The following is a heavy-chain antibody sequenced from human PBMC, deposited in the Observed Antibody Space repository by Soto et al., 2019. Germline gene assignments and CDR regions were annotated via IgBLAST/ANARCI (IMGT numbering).Heavy chain of an antibody. Sequence: LRRSCAASGFTFSSYGMHWVRQAPGKGLEWVAVISYDGSNKYYADSVKGRFTISRDNSKNTLYLQMNSLRAEDTAVYYCAKDHGSYWIGYFDYWGQGTLVTVAS. CDR1: GFTFSSYG. CDR3: AKDHGSYWIGYFDY. J-gene: IGHJ4*02. D-gene: IGHD1-26*01. V-gene: IGHV3-30*18. CDR2: ISYDGSNK.